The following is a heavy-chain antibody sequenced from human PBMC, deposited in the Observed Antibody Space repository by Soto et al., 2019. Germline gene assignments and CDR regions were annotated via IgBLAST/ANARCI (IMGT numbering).Heavy chain of an antibody. V-gene: IGHV3-23*01. CDR2: ISGSGSSS. CDR3: AKVYDHIIFDY. D-gene: IGHD3-22*01. Sequence: PGGSLRLSCAASGFTFRTYDMTWVRQAPGKGLEWVSAISGSGSSSYYADSVKGRFTISRDNSKDTLYLQMSSLRAEDTAIYYCAKVYDHIIFDYWGQGTLVTVSS. CDR1: GFTFRTYD. J-gene: IGHJ4*02.